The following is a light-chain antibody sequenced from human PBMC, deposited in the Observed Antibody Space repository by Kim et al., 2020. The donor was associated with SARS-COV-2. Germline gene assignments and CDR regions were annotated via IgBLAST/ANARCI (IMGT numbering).Light chain of an antibody. CDR1: QSVSGY. J-gene: IGKJ2*01. Sequence: SVSPGESATLSCRASQSVSGYLGWYQQKPGQSTRLLIYGASTRAIGIPARFSGSGSGTEFTLTISSLQSEDFAVYYCQQYNDWPYTFGQGTKLEIK. CDR2: GAS. CDR3: QQYNDWPYT. V-gene: IGKV3-15*01.